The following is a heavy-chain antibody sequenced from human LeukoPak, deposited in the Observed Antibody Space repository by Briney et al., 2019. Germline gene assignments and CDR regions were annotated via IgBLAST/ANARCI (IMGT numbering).Heavy chain of an antibody. Sequence: SETLSLTCTVSGGSISSYYWSWIRQPPGKGLEWIGYIYYSGSTNYNPSLKSRVTISVDTSKNQFSLKLSSVTAADTAVYYCARLSSPGPYYYMDVWGKGTTVTVSS. CDR3: ARLSSPGPYYYMDV. CDR2: IYYSGST. CDR1: GGSISSYY. D-gene: IGHD3-16*02. V-gene: IGHV4-59*12. J-gene: IGHJ6*03.